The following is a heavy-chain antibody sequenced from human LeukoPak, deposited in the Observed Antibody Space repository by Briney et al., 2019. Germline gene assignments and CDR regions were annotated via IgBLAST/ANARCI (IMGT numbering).Heavy chain of an antibody. CDR2: ISGSGSST. CDR1: GFTFSSYG. V-gene: IGHV3-23*01. Sequence: PGGSLRLSCAASGFTFSSYGMSWVRQAPGKGLEGVSDISGSGSSTSYADSVKGRFTISRDNAKNTLYLQMNSLRAEDTAVYYCARVSVQLWSSSDYWGQGTLVTVSS. D-gene: IGHD5-18*01. CDR3: ARVSVQLWSSSDY. J-gene: IGHJ4*02.